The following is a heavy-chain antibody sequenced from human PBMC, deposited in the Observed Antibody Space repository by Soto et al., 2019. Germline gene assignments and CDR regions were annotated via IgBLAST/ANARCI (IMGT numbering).Heavy chain of an antibody. CDR3: AREGAVAGRDYYYYYGMDV. CDR2: ISSSSSYI. CDR1: GFTFSSYS. J-gene: IGHJ6*02. Sequence: EVQLVESGGGLVKPGGSLRLSCAASGFTFSSYSMNWVRQAPGNGLEWVSSISSSSSYIYYADSVKGRFTISRDNAKNSLYLQMNSLRAEDTAVYYCAREGAVAGRDYYYYYGMDVWGQGTTVTVSS. V-gene: IGHV3-21*01. D-gene: IGHD6-19*01.